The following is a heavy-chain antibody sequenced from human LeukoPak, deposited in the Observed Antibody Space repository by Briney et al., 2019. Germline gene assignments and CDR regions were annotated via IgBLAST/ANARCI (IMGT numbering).Heavy chain of an antibody. CDR2: INHSGST. D-gene: IGHD6-6*01. V-gene: IGHV4-34*01. J-gene: IGHJ4*02. CDR3: ARGREYSSSCFDY. CDR1: GVTFSGYY. Sequence: PSETLSLTCAVYGVTFSGYYWSWIRQPPGKGLEWIGEINHSGSTNYNPSLKSRVTISVDTSKNQFSLKLSSVTAADTAVYYCARGREYSSSCFDYWGQGTLVTVSS.